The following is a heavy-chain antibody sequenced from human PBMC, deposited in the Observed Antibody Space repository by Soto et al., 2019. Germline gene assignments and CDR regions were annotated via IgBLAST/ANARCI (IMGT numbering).Heavy chain of an antibody. D-gene: IGHD6-19*01. CDR1: GFTFSSYA. V-gene: IGHV3-23*01. J-gene: IGHJ5*02. Sequence: GGSLRLSCAASGFTFSSYAMSWVRQAPGKGLEWVSAISGSGGSTYYADSVKGRFTISRDNSKNTLYLQMNSLRAEDTAVYYCAKDPIAVAGTSFWFDPWGQGTLVTVSS. CDR3: AKDPIAVAGTSFWFDP. CDR2: ISGSGGST.